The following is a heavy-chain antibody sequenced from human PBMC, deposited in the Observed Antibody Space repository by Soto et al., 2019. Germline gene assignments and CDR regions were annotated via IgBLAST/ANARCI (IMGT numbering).Heavy chain of an antibody. V-gene: IGHV3-23*01. CDR2: ISGRGDRM. CDR3: ARVIMDV. CDR1: GFTFSSYA. J-gene: IGHJ6*02. Sequence: GGSLRLSCAASGFTFSSYAMSWVRQAPGKGLEWVSAISGRGDRMYYADSVKGRFTISRDNSKNTLYLRMNSLRDEDTAVYYCARVIMDVWGQGTTVTVSS.